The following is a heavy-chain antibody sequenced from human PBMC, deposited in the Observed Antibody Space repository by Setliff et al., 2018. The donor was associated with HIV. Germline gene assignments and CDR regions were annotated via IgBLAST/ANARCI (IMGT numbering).Heavy chain of an antibody. CDR3: ARAPTGVTNAFDI. CDR2: VYTTGGT. CDR1: GGSISSGIYY. V-gene: IGHV4-61*09. Sequence: ASETLSLTCTVSGGSISSGIYYWIWIRQPAGKGLEWIGHVYTTGGTNYNPSLESRLTIPVDTSRNQFSLRLSSVTAADTAVYYCARAPTGVTNAFDIWGQGTMVTVSS. J-gene: IGHJ3*02. D-gene: IGHD2-8*02.